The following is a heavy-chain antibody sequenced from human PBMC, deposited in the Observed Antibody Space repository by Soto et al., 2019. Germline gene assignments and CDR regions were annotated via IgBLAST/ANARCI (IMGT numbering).Heavy chain of an antibody. J-gene: IGHJ6*02. Sequence: QVQLVQSGAEVKKPGSSVKVSSKAPGGTFSSYAISWVRQAPGQGLEWMGGIIPIFGTANYAQKFQGRVTITADESTSTAYMELSSLRSEDTAVYYCARSITGTVSYYYGMDVWGQGTTVTVSS. D-gene: IGHD1-20*01. CDR3: ARSITGTVSYYYGMDV. CDR2: IIPIFGTA. V-gene: IGHV1-69*12. CDR1: GGTFSSYA.